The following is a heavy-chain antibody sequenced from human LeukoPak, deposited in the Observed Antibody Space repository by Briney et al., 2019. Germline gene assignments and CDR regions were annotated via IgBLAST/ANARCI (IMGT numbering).Heavy chain of an antibody. J-gene: IGHJ4*02. CDR2: INAGNGNT. Sequence: ASVKVSCKASGYTFTSYYMHWVRQAPGQRLEWMGWINAGNGNTKYSQEFQGRVTITRDTSASTAYMELSSLRSEDMAVYYCARVRYRLAETYIDYWGQGTLVTVSS. V-gene: IGHV1-3*03. CDR1: GYTFTSYY. CDR3: ARVRYRLAETYIDY. D-gene: IGHD3-16*01.